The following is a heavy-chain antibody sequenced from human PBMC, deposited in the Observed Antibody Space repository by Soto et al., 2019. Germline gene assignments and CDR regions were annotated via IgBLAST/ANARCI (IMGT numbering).Heavy chain of an antibody. Sequence: EVQLVESGGGLVQPGGSLRLSCAASGFTLSSYDMHWVRQAAGKTLAWVSAIGVPGDPFYPDSVKGRFTISRENARNSLYLQMNSLRAGDTAVYYCARGQRAEAGSWYFDSWGQGTLVTVSS. J-gene: IGHJ4*02. CDR1: GFTLSSYD. D-gene: IGHD6-13*01. V-gene: IGHV3-13*05. CDR2: IGVPGDP. CDR3: ARGQRAEAGSWYFDS.